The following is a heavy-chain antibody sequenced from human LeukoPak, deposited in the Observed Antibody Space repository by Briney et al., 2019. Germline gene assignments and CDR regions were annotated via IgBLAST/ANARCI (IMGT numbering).Heavy chain of an antibody. J-gene: IGHJ6*03. CDR1: GFTITTYA. D-gene: IGHD2-8*01. V-gene: IGHV3-23*01. CDR2: ISDRGDST. Sequence: GGSLRLSCAASGFTITTYAMGWVRQAPGKGLEWVSVISDRGDSTHYADSVKGRFTISRDNAKNSLYLQMNSLRAEDTALYYCARVPVMDFYYYSYMDVWGKGTTVTVSS. CDR3: ARVPVMDFYYYSYMDV.